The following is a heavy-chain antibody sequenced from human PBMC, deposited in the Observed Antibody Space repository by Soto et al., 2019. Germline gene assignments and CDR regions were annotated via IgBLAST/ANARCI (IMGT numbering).Heavy chain of an antibody. J-gene: IGHJ4*02. D-gene: IGHD2-2*01. Sequence: ASETLSLTCTFSGGSIISGGYYWSWIRQHPGKGLEWIGYIYYSGSTYYNPSLKSRVTISVDTSKNQFSLKLSSVTAADTAVYYCARGRTSSPTPGDYWGQGTLVTVSS. V-gene: IGHV4-31*03. CDR3: ARGRTSSPTPGDY. CDR1: GGSIISGGYY. CDR2: IYYSGST.